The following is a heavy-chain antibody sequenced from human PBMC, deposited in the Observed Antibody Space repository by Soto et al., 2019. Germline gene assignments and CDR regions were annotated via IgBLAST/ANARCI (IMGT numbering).Heavy chain of an antibody. V-gene: IGHV4-30-4*01. CDR2: IYYSGST. J-gene: IGHJ4*02. D-gene: IGHD6-6*01. CDR3: ARDIAASPGYFDY. Sequence: PSETLSLTCTVSGGSISSCDYYWSWIRQPPGKGLEWIGYIYYSGSTYYNPSLKGRVTISVDTSKNQFSLKLSSVTAADTAVYYCARDIAASPGYFDYWGQGTLVTVSS. CDR1: GGSISSCDYY.